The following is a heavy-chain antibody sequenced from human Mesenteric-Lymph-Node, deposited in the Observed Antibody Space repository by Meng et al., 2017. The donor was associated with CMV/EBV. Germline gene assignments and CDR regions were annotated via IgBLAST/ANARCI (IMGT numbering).Heavy chain of an antibody. Sequence: GESLKISCTASGFTFSDHWMNWVRQAPGKGLEWVANIKEDGSDKKYVDSVKGRFTISRDNAKNSVDLQMNSLRVEDTAVYYCAKAGAYYYDSSGYYQRYWGQGTLVTVSS. CDR3: AKAGAYYYDSSGYYQRY. CDR2: IKEDGSDK. CDR1: GFTFSDHW. D-gene: IGHD3-22*01. J-gene: IGHJ4*02. V-gene: IGHV3-7*01.